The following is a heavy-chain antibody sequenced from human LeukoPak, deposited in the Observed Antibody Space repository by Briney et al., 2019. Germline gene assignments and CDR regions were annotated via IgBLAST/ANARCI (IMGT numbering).Heavy chain of an antibody. CDR2: INPSGGST. V-gene: IGHV1-46*01. J-gene: IGHJ5*02. D-gene: IGHD1-26*01. CDR3: AIEVWQLLYRFDP. Sequence: ASVKVSCKASGYTFTSYYMHWVRQAPGRGLEWMGIINPSGGSTSYAQKFQGRVTMTRDTSTSTVYMELSSLRSDDTAVYYCAIEVWQLLYRFDPWGQGTLVTVSS. CDR1: GYTFTSYY.